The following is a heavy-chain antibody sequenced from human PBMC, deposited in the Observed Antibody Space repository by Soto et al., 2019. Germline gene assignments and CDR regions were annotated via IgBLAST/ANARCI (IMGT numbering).Heavy chain of an antibody. CDR1: GFTVSGSG. D-gene: IGHD2-2*01. V-gene: IGHV3-73*01. J-gene: IGHJ6*02. CDR3: ARWEYCSSTSCPSMDV. CDR2: IRSKANGYAT. Sequence: PGGSLRLSCAASGFTVSGSGVHWVRQASGKGLEWVGRIRSKANGYATSYAASVKGRFTVSRDDSKNTAYLQMNSLKTEDTAVYYCARWEYCSSTSCPSMDVWGQGTTVTVSS.